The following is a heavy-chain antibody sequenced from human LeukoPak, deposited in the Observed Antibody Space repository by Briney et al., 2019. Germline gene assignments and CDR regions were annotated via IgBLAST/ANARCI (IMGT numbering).Heavy chain of an antibody. CDR2: IYYSGST. CDR1: GGSISSGGYY. V-gene: IGHV4-31*03. Sequence: PSETLSLTCTVSGGSISSGGYYWSWIRQHPGKGLEWIGYIYYSGSTYYNPSLKSRVTISVDTSKNQFSLRLSSVTAADTAVYYCARAGGFFSPFGYWGQGTLVTVSS. J-gene: IGHJ4*02. D-gene: IGHD3-3*01. CDR3: ARAGGFFSPFGY.